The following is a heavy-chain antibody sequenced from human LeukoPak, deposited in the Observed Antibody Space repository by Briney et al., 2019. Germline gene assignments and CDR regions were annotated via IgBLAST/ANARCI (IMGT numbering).Heavy chain of an antibody. V-gene: IGHV4-39*07. J-gene: IGHJ4*02. CDR2: IYYSGST. CDR3: ARSERKFGDFDY. D-gene: IGHD3-10*01. CDR1: GGSVSSSTYY. Sequence: NSSETLSLTCTVSGGSVSSSTYYWGWIRQPPGKGLEWIGTIYYSGSTYYNPSLKSRVTISVDTSKNQFSLKLSSVTAADTAVYYCARSERKFGDFDYWGQGTLVTVSS.